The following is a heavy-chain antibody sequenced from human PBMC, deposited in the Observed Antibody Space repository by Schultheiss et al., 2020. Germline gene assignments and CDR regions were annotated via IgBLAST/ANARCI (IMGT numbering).Heavy chain of an antibody. J-gene: IGHJ4*02. D-gene: IGHD1-26*01. Sequence: GGSLRLSCAASGFTFSGSAMHWVRQASGKGLEWVGRIRSKANSYATAYAASVKGRFTISRDNAKNSLYLQMNSLRAEDTAVYYCAREPLVRYSGSYHGIFDYWGQGTLVTVSS. V-gene: IGHV3-73*01. CDR3: AREPLVRYSGSYHGIFDY. CDR1: GFTFSGSA. CDR2: IRSKANSYAT.